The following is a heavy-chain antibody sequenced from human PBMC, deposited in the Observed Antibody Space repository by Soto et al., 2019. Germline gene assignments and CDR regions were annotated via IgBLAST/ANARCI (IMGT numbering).Heavy chain of an antibody. Sequence: EVELLESGGGLVQPGGSLRLSCAASGFTFSSDAMSWVRQTPGKGLEWVSVISGSGDRTYNADSVKGQFTISRDNSKNTLFMQMNSLGAEDTAVYYCANCDGDCNAYFHYWGQGTLVTVSS. CDR2: ISGSGDRT. CDR1: GFTFSSDA. J-gene: IGHJ4*02. D-gene: IGHD2-21*02. V-gene: IGHV3-23*01. CDR3: ANCDGDCNAYFHY.